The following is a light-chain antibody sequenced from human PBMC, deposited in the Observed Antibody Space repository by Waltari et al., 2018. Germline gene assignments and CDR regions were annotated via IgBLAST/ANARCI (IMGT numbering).Light chain of an antibody. CDR1: QSLNRA. CDR2: NVF. V-gene: IGKV3-20*01. CDR3: QHYVSLPAT. Sequence: IVLTQSPGTLSMSQGEGVTLSCRASQSLNRALAWYQQKPGQAPRLLIYNVFNRATDIPDRFSGSGSGTEFSLTISRLEPEDFAVYYCQHYVSLPATFGQGTRVEIK. J-gene: IGKJ1*01.